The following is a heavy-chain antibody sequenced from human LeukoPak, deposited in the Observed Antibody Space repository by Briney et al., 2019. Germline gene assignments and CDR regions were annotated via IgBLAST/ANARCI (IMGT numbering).Heavy chain of an antibody. Sequence: GGSLRLSCAASGFTFSSYGMHWVRQAPGKGLEWVAVIWYDGSNKYYADSVKGRFTISRDNSKNTLYLQMNSLRAEDTAVYCCARASLYGDYNWFDPWGQGTLVTVSS. CDR2: IWYDGSNK. V-gene: IGHV3-33*01. D-gene: IGHD4-17*01. CDR1: GFTFSSYG. J-gene: IGHJ5*02. CDR3: ARASLYGDYNWFDP.